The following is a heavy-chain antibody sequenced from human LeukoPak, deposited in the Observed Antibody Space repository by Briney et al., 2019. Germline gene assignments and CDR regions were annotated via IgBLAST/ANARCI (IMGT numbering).Heavy chain of an antibody. Sequence: GGSLRLSCAASGFTFSDFWVEWFRQAPGKGLEWVANINKDGSGKYYVDSVTGRFSISRDNAKNSLSLQMNSLRVDDTAVYYCARNQLWSRDIWGQGILVTVSS. CDR2: INKDGSGK. J-gene: IGHJ4*02. CDR3: ARNQLWSRDI. V-gene: IGHV3-7*01. D-gene: IGHD1-1*01. CDR1: GFTFSDFW.